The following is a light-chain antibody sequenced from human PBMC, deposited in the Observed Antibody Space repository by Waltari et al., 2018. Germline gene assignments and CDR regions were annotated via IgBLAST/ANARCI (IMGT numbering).Light chain of an antibody. CDR2: DAS. V-gene: IGKV3-11*01. Sequence: VFTQSPATLSLSPGERVTLTCRASQGISRTLAWYQQKPGQAPRLLIFDASNMATGIPARFSGSGSGTDFTLTISTLEAEDSALYYCQQRTYWPPTFGGGTKVEIK. CDR1: QGISRT. J-gene: IGKJ4*01. CDR3: QQRTYWPPT.